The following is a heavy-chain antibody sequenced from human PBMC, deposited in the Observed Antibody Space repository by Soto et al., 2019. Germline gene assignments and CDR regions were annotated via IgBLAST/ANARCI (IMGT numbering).Heavy chain of an antibody. J-gene: IGHJ3*02. CDR1: GFTFSSYA. CDR3: AREVRVRGFAFDI. V-gene: IGHV3-23*01. D-gene: IGHD3-3*01. Sequence: PGVSLRLSCAASGFTFSSYAMSWVRQAPGKGLEWVSAISGSGGSTYYADSVKGRFTISRDNSKNMLYLQMNSLRVEDTAVYYCAREVRVRGFAFDIWGQGTMVTVSS. CDR2: ISGSGGST.